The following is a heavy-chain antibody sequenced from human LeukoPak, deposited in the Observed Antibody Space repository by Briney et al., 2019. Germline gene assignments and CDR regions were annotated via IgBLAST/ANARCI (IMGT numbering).Heavy chain of an antibody. J-gene: IGHJ6*02. CDR1: GFTISSYI. CDR3: ARDDTSGWYELGLMDV. D-gene: IGHD6-19*01. CDR2: ISSNGGST. Sequence: GRSLRLSCAGSGFTISSYIMHWVRQAPGKGLESVSAISSNGGSTYYANSVRGRFTISRDNSKNTLYLQMGSLRAEDTAVYYCARDDTSGWYELGLMDVWGQGTTVTVSS. V-gene: IGHV3-64*01.